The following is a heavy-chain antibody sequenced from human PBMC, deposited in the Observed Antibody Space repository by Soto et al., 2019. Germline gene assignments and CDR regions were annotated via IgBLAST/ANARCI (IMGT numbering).Heavy chain of an antibody. D-gene: IGHD3-3*01. CDR1: GYPVTAYY. Sequence: QLHLVQSGAVVKKPGASVTVSCSASGYPVTAYYMHWVRQAPGRGLEWMGGINPATGAAKYTQTSQGRVTITRATSTSTVFMELSGLTSEDTAVFYCARGGGVGVAGSAAFDMWGQGTLVTVSS. CDR3: ARGGGVGVAGSAAFDM. CDR2: INPATGAA. J-gene: IGHJ3*02. V-gene: IGHV1-2*02.